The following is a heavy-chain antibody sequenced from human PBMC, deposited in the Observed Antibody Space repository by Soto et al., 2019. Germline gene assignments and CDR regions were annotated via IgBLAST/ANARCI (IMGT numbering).Heavy chain of an antibody. J-gene: IGHJ5*02. CDR2: IYYSGNT. V-gene: IGHV4-59*01. Sequence: PSETLSLTCTVSGGSISSYYWSWIRQPPGKGLEWIGHIYYSGNTNYNPSLKSRVTISVDTSKNQLSLKLSSVTAADTAVYYCARVRDCSGGTCYSWWFDPWDQGTLVTVSS. CDR3: ARVRDCSGGTCYSWWFDP. D-gene: IGHD2-15*01. CDR1: GGSISSYY.